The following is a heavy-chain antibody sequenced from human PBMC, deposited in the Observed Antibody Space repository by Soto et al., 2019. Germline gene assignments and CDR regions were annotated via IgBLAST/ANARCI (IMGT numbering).Heavy chain of an antibody. CDR3: ARSPGYCSGGSCYSTFNFDY. CDR1: GFTFSSYG. V-gene: IGHV3-33*01. J-gene: IGHJ4*02. Sequence: GGSLRLSCAASGFTFSSYGMHWVRQAPGKGLEWVAVIWYDGSNKYYADSVKGRFTISRDNSKDSLYLQMDTLRAEDTAVYYCARSPGYCSGGSCYSTFNFDYWGQGTLVTVSS. CDR2: IWYDGSNK. D-gene: IGHD2-15*01.